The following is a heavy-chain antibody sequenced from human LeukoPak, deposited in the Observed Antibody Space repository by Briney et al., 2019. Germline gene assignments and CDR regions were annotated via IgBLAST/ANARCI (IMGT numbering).Heavy chain of an antibody. J-gene: IGHJ4*02. D-gene: IGHD4/OR15-4a*01. CDR3: ARRAGAYSHPYDY. CDR2: IKHDGSEK. V-gene: IGHV3-7*03. CDR1: GFTFSTYW. Sequence: GGSLRLSCAASGFTFSTYWMSWVRQAPGKGLEWVANIKHDGSEKYYVDSVKGRFTISRDNAKKSLHLQMNSLRAEDTAVYYCARRAGAYSHPYDYWGQGTLVTVSS.